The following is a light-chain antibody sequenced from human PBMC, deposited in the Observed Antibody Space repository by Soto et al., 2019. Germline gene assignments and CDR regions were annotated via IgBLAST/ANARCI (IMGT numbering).Light chain of an antibody. CDR1: SSDFGNYNL. J-gene: IGLJ1*01. CDR3: ISYKTDDTFV. CDR2: EVN. V-gene: IGLV2-14*02. Sequence: QSALTQPASVSGSPGQSITISCTGTSSDFGNYNLVSWYQQHPGKVPKLILFEVNKRPSGVSGRFSGSKAGITASLTISGLQADDEAEYFCISYKTDDTFVFGTGTKLTVL.